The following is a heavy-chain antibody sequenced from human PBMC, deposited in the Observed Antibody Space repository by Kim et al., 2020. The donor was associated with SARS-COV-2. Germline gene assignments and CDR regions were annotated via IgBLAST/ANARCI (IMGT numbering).Heavy chain of an antibody. J-gene: IGHJ4*02. Sequence: SETLSLTCTVSGGSISSYYWSWIRQSPGKGLEWIGYIYASGSTNYNPSLKSRVTISLDTSMTQFSLKLSSVTAADTAVYFCARLGLNDRVSHWLTDYWGQGTLVTVSS. CDR3: ARLGLNDRVSHWLTDY. V-gene: IGHV4-59*08. D-gene: IGHD3-9*01. CDR1: GGSISSYY. CDR2: IYASGST.